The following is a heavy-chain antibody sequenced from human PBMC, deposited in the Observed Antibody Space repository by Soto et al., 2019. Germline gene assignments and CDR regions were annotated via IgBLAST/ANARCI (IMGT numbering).Heavy chain of an antibody. D-gene: IGHD3-3*01. Sequence: SETLSLTCTVSGDSVSSYYWSWIRQPAGKRLECIGRIYSSGTTNFNPSLKSRVTMSVDTSKNQLSLNLRSVTAADTAVYYCARVGHSGYYWYFDYWVQGA. J-gene: IGHJ4*02. V-gene: IGHV4-4*07. CDR3: ARVGHSGYYWYFDY. CDR2: IYSSGTT. CDR1: GDSVSSYY.